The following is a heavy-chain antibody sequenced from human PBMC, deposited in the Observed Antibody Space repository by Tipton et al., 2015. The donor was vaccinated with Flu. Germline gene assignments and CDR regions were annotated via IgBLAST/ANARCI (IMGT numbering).Heavy chain of an antibody. D-gene: IGHD3-9*01. CDR3: TTDVDWSRDAFDI. CDR2: IKSKTDGGTT. V-gene: IGHV3-15*01. Sequence: SLRLSCAASGFTFSNAWMSWVRQAPGKGLEWVGRIKSKTDGGTTDYAAPVKGRFTISRDDSKNTLYLQMNSLKTEDTAVYYCTTDVDWSRDAFDIWGQGTMVTVSS. CDR1: GFTFSNAW. J-gene: IGHJ3*02.